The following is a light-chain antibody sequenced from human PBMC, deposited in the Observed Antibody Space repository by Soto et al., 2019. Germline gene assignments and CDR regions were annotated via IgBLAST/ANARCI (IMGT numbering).Light chain of an antibody. CDR2: WAS. J-gene: IGKJ2*01. CDR3: QQYYSTHT. V-gene: IGKV4-1*01. Sequence: DIVMTQSPDSLAVSLGERATINCKSSQSVLYSSNNKNYLAWYQQKPGQPPKLLIYWASTRESWVPDRFSGSGSGTDFTLTIISLQAEDVAVYYCQQYYSTHTFGQGTKLEIK. CDR1: QSVLYSSNNKNY.